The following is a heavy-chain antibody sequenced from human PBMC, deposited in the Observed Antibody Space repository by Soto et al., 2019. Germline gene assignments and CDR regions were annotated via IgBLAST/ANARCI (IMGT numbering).Heavy chain of an antibody. CDR2: IWHDGSEK. J-gene: IGHJ4*02. V-gene: IGHV3-33*01. CDR3: ARDYVARDFRGVIHY. D-gene: IGHD3-10*01. CDR1: GFTFSSYG. Sequence: QVQLVESGGGVVQPGRSLRLSCAASGFTFSSYGMYWMRQAPGKGLEWVAVIWHDGSEKYYADFVKGRFTIYRDNSKSTLYLQMTSLRAEDTSVYYCARDYVARDFRGVIHYWGQGTRVTVAS.